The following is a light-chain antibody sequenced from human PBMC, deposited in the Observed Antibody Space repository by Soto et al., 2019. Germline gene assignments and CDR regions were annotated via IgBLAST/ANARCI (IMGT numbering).Light chain of an antibody. V-gene: IGKV1-9*01. Sequence: IQLTQSPSSLSASVGDTVTITCRASQAIGSYFAWYQQRPGTAPKLLNYSASTLHSGVPSRFSGSGSGTDFTLTISSLQPEDFATYYCQQVDSYPRTFGPGTTVEI. J-gene: IGKJ3*01. CDR3: QQVDSYPRT. CDR1: QAIGSY. CDR2: SAS.